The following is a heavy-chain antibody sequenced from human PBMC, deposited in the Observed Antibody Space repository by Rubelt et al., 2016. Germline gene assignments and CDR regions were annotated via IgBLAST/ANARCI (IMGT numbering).Heavy chain of an antibody. CDR3: AMRVVPSNPGGFDY. V-gene: IGHV3-23*01. Sequence: EVQLLDSGGGLVQPGGSLRVSCAASGFTFSNYAMSWVRQAPGKGLEWVSSVSGGGGGSVYYADSVKVRFTISRDNSKSTLYLQMNRLGAEERAVYYWAMRVVPSNPGGFDYWAREPWSPSPQ. J-gene: IGHJ4*02. D-gene: IGHD2-2*01. CDR2: VSGGGGGSV. CDR1: GFTFSNYA.